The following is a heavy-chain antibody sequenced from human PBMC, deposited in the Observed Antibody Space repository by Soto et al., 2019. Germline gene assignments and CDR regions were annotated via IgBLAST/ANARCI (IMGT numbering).Heavy chain of an antibody. D-gene: IGHD3-16*01. CDR2: IYSSGST. J-gene: IGHJ6*02. CDR1: GDSISSGNKY. V-gene: IGHV4-30-4*01. Sequence: PSETLSLTCTVSGDSISSGNKYWSWIRQPPGKGLEWIGYIYSSGSTYYNPSLKSRLSISLHTSDNQFSLKFDSVTDADSAVYYCARVPSPFDYYYEMDVCGHGTTVTAS. CDR3: ARVPSPFDYYYEMDV.